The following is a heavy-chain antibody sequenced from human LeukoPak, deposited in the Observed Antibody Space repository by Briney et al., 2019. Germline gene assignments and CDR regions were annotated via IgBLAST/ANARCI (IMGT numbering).Heavy chain of an antibody. CDR1: GDSVSSNSAA. J-gene: IGHJ4*02. CDR2: TYYRSKWYN. Sequence: SQTLSLTCAISGDSVSSNSAAWNWIRQSPSRGLEWLGRTYYRSKWYNDYAVSVKCRITINPDTSKNQFSLQLNSVTPEDTAVYFCARVRAVAGTGGTHFDYRGQGTLVTVSS. D-gene: IGHD6-19*01. CDR3: ARVRAVAGTGGTHFDY. V-gene: IGHV6-1*01.